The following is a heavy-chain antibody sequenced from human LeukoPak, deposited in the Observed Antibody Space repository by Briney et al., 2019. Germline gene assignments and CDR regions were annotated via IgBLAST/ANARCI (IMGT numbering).Heavy chain of an antibody. Sequence: SETLSLTCTVSGGSISSYYWSWIRQPPGKGLEWIGYIYYSGSTNYNPSLKSRVTISVDTSKNQFSLKLSSVTAAGTAVYYCARQRSSSWYPFDYWGQGTLVTVSS. CDR1: GGSISSYY. J-gene: IGHJ4*02. V-gene: IGHV4-59*08. CDR3: ARQRSSSWYPFDY. D-gene: IGHD6-13*01. CDR2: IYYSGST.